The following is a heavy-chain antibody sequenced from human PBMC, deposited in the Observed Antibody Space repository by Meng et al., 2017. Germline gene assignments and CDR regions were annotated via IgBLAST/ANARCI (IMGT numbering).Heavy chain of an antibody. CDR3: ARDSCTGGICYRGSFDY. CDR1: GYTFTSYA. D-gene: IGHD2-15*01. V-gene: IGHV1-3*01. J-gene: IGHJ4*02. CDR2: LNAGNGDT. Sequence: QVQLVQVGAEVKEPGASVKVSCKASGYTFTSYAMHWVRQAPGQSLEWMGWLNAGNGDTKYSQKFQGRVTITRDSSASTAYMELSSLRSEDTAVYYCARDSCTGGICYRGSFDYWAQGTLVTVSS.